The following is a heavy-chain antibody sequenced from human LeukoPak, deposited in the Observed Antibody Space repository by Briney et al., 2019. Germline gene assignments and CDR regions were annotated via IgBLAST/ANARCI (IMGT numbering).Heavy chain of an antibody. Sequence: ASVKVSRKASGYTFSDYYMHWVRQAPGQGLEWMGWINPSSGDTNYAQKFQGRVTMTRDASISTAYMELSWLRADDTAIYYCARDVHDYGGNSGFDYWGQGSLVIVSS. CDR2: INPSSGDT. CDR3: ARDVHDYGGNSGFDY. D-gene: IGHD4-23*01. J-gene: IGHJ4*02. V-gene: IGHV1-2*02. CDR1: GYTFSDYY.